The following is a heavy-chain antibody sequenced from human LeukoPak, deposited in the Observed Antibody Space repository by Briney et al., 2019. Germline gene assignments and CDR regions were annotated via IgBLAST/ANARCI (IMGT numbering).Heavy chain of an antibody. V-gene: IGHV4-4*07. CDR2: IYASGSS. D-gene: IGHD3-22*01. CDR3: ARCLNTYYYDNSGYSPEHYYMDV. Sequence: SHTLSLICTVSGDSISNYYWSWVRQPAGKGLEWIGRIYASGSSNNNHTLKSRITMSVDTSKNLFSLKLSSVSAPDTAVYYCARCLNTYYYDNSGYSPEHYYMDVWGKGTTVIVSS. J-gene: IGHJ6*03. CDR1: GDSISNYY.